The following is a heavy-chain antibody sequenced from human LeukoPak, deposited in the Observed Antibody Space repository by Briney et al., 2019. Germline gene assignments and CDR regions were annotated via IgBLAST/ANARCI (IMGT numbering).Heavy chain of an antibody. Sequence: GGPLRLSCAASGFTFSSYAMSWVRQAPGKGLEGVSAISGSGGSTYYADSVKGRFTISRDNSKNTLYLQMNSLRAEDTAVYYCAKAPDIVATLIDYWGQGTLVTVSS. CDR2: ISGSGGST. CDR3: AKAPDIVATLIDY. J-gene: IGHJ4*02. V-gene: IGHV3-23*01. D-gene: IGHD5-12*01. CDR1: GFTFSSYA.